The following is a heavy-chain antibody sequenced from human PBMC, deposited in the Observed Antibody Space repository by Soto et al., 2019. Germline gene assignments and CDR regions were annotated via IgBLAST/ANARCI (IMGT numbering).Heavy chain of an antibody. CDR2: IIPILGIA. CDR1: GGTFSSYT. V-gene: IGHV1-69*02. J-gene: IGHJ6*02. Sequence: ASVKVSCKASGGTFSSYTISWVRQAPGQGLEWMGRIIPILGIANYAQKFQGRVTITADKSTSTAYMELSSLRSEDTAVYYCARVFKKANYYYYGMDVWGQGTTVTVSS. CDR3: ARVFKKANYYYYGMDV.